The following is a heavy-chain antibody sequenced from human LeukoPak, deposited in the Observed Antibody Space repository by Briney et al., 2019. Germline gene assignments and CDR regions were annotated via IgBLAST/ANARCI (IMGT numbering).Heavy chain of an antibody. CDR1: GFTFSSYG. CDR3: AKVVSPYYDFWSGSWGYFDY. V-gene: IGHV3-30*18. D-gene: IGHD3-3*01. Sequence: PGGSLRLSCAASGFTFSSYGMHWVRQAPGKGLEWVAVISYDGSNKYYADSVKGRFTISRDNSKNTLYLQMNSLRAEDTAVYYCAKVVSPYYDFWSGSWGYFDYWGQGTLVTVSS. J-gene: IGHJ4*02. CDR2: ISYDGSNK.